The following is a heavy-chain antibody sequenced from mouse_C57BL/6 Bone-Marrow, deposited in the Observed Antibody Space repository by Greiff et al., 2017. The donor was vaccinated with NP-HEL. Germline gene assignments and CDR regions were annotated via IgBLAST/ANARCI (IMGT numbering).Heavy chain of an antibody. CDR2: IDPNSGGT. CDR3: ARYYYGSGYFDY. Sequence: QVQLKQPGAELVKPGASVKLSCKASGYTFTNYWMHWVKQRPGRGLEWIGRIDPNSGGTKYNEKFKSKATLTVDKPSSTAYMQLSSLTSDVSAVYYCARYYYGSGYFDYWGQGTTLTVSS. D-gene: IGHD1-1*01. V-gene: IGHV1-72*01. CDR1: GYTFTNYW. J-gene: IGHJ2*01.